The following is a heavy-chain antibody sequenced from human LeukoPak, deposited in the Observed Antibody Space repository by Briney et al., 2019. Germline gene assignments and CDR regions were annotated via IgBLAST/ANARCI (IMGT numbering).Heavy chain of an antibody. J-gene: IGHJ3*02. Sequence: GSLRLSCAASGFTFSSYAMSWVRQAPGKGLEWVSAISGSGGSTYYADSVKGRFTISRDNSKNTLYLQMNSLRAEDTAVYYCAKVAHYYDSSGYYDHDAFDIWGQGTMVTVSS. V-gene: IGHV3-23*01. CDR1: GFTFSSYA. CDR3: AKVAHYYDSSGYYDHDAFDI. D-gene: IGHD3-22*01. CDR2: ISGSGGST.